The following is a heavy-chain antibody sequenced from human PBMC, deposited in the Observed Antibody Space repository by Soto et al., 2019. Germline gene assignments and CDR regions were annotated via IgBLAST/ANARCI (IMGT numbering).Heavy chain of an antibody. D-gene: IGHD5-12*01. CDR3: AAQSGATSGYYYMDV. V-gene: IGHV1-58*01. CDR2: IVVGSGNT. Sequence: QMQLVQSGPEVKEPGTSVKVSCKASGFTFSNSAVQGVRQARGERLAWIGWIVVGSGNTNYAQKLQERVTIIRDMSTSTAYMELSSLRSEDTAVYYCAAQSGATSGYYYMDVWGEGTTVTVSS. CDR1: GFTFSNSA. J-gene: IGHJ6*03.